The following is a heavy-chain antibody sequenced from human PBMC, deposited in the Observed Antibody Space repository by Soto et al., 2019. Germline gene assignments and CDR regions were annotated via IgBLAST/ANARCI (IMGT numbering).Heavy chain of an antibody. CDR1: GFTFNNYW. J-gene: IGHJ4*02. D-gene: IGHD3-10*01. V-gene: IGHV3-74*01. CDR2: ISGDGRST. Sequence: GGSLRLSCAASGFTFNNYWIYWVRQPPGKGLTWVSRISGDGRSTNYAESVKGRFTISRDNDKNTVYLQMNSLRVEDTAIYYCAGNAGSGYWGQGTLVTVS. CDR3: AGNAGSGY.